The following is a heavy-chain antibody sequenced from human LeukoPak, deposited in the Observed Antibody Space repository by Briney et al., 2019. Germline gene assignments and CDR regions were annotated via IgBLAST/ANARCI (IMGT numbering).Heavy chain of an antibody. D-gene: IGHD1-26*01. CDR2: INHSGST. CDR3: ARAVAGATEDSRSAFDY. J-gene: IGHJ4*02. CDR1: GGSFSGYY. Sequence: SETLSLTCTVYGGSFSGYYWSWIRQPPGKGLEWIGEINHSGSTNYNPSLKSRVTISVDTSKNQFSLKLSSVTAADTAVYYCARAVAGATEDSRSAFDYWGQGTLVTVSS. V-gene: IGHV4-34*01.